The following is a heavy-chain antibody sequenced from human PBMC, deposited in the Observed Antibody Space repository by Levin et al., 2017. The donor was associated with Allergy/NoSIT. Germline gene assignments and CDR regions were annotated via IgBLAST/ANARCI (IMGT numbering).Heavy chain of an antibody. CDR3: ARDLYSGSYYRY. V-gene: IGHV3-33*01. CDR1: GFTFSSYG. Sequence: PSQTLSLTCAASGFTFSSYGMHWVRQAPGKGLEWVAVIWYDGSNKYYADSVKGRFTISRDNSKNTLYLQMNSLRAEDTAVYYCARDLYSGSYYRYWGQGTLVTVSS. J-gene: IGHJ4*02. D-gene: IGHD1-26*01. CDR2: IWYDGSNK.